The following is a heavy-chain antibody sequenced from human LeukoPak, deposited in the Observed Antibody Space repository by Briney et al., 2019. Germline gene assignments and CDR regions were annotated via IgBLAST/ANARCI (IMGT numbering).Heavy chain of an antibody. J-gene: IGHJ4*02. CDR2: INRDGSET. D-gene: IGHD3-10*01. CDR3: ARSCGSGLYFDY. CDR1: EFTFTDYW. V-gene: IGHV3-7*01. Sequence: GGSLRLSCVASEFTFTDYWMGWVRQAPGKGLEWVANINRDGSETYYMDSVKGRFTISRDNAKNLLYLQMSSLRVEDTAVYYCARSCGSGLYFDYWGQGTLVTVSS.